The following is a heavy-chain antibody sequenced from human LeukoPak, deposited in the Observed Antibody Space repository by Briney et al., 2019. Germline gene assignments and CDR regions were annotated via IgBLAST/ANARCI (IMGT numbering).Heavy chain of an antibody. D-gene: IGHD2-2*01. CDR2: INQDGSER. Sequence: PGGSLRLSCAASRFTFSNYWMSWVRQAPGKGLECVANINQDGSERYYVASVKGRFTISRDNTKNSLYLQMNSLRAEDTAVYYCARDSKSVPSSTSCSFFDYWGQGTLVTVSS. CDR1: RFTFSNYW. V-gene: IGHV3-7*01. CDR3: ARDSKSVPSSTSCSFFDY. J-gene: IGHJ4*02.